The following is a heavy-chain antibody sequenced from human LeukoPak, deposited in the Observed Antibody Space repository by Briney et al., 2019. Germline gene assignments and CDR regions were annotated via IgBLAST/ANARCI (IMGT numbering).Heavy chain of an antibody. CDR1: GFTFSSYW. CDR3: ARWELLDDAFDI. Sequence: GGSLRLSCAASGFTFSSYWMRWVRQAPGKGLVWVSRINSDGSSTSYADSVKGRFTISRDNSKSTLYLQMNSLRAEDTAVYYCARWELLDDAFDIWGQGTMVTVSS. V-gene: IGHV3-74*01. D-gene: IGHD1-26*01. CDR2: INSDGSST. J-gene: IGHJ3*02.